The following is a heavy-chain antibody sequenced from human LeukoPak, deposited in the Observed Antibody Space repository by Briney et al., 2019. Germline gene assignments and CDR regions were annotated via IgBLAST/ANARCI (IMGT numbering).Heavy chain of an antibody. J-gene: IGHJ3*02. CDR2: ISGSGGST. D-gene: IGHD3-10*01. Sequence: GGSLRLSCAASGFTFTNYAMSWVRQAPGKGLEWVSGISGSGGSTYYAASVKGRFTISRDNSKNTLFLQMNSLRAEDTAIYYCAKDAYYYGSGGGAFDIWGQGTMVTVSS. V-gene: IGHV3-23*01. CDR1: GFTFTNYA. CDR3: AKDAYYYGSGGGAFDI.